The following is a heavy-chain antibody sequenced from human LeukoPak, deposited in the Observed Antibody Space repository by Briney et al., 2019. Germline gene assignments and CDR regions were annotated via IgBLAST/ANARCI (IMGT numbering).Heavy chain of an antibody. J-gene: IGHJ2*01. Sequence: SETLSLTCTVSGGSISSYYWSWIRQPPGKGLEWIGYIYYSGSTNYNPSLKSRVTISVDTSKNQFSLKLSSVTAADTAVYYCASSNGAPWYFDLWGRGTLVTVSS. CDR2: IYYSGST. CDR1: GGSISSYY. V-gene: IGHV4-59*01. CDR3: ASSNGAPWYFDL. D-gene: IGHD4-17*01.